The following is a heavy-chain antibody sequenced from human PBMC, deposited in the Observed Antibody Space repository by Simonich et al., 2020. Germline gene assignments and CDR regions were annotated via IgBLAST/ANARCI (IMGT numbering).Heavy chain of an antibody. CDR2: INPNRGGT. Sequence: QVQLVQSGAEVKKPGASVKVSCKASGYTFTGYYMHWVRQTPGQGLGEMGRINPNRGGTNYAQKFQGRVTMTRDTSISTAYMGLSRLRSDDTAVYYCARDPVVPAAIRNAFDIWGQGTMVTVSS. CDR3: ARDPVVPAAIRNAFDI. CDR1: GYTFTGYY. J-gene: IGHJ3*02. V-gene: IGHV1-2*02. D-gene: IGHD2-2*01.